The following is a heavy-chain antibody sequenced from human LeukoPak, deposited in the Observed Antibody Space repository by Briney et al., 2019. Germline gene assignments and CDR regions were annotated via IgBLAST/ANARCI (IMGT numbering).Heavy chain of an antibody. CDR3: AKDYYDSSGYYSILYYFDY. V-gene: IGHV3-23*01. J-gene: IGHJ4*02. CDR1: GFTFSSYG. CDR2: ISGSGGST. D-gene: IGHD3-22*01. Sequence: GGSLRLSCAASGFTFSSYGMSWVRQAPGKGLEWVSAISGSGGSTYYADSVKGRFTISRDNSKNTLYLQMNSLRAEDTAVYYCAKDYYDSSGYYSILYYFDYWGQGTLVTVSS.